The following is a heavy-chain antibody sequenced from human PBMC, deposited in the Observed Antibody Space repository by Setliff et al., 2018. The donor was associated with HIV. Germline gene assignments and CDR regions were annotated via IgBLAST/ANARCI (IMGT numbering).Heavy chain of an antibody. CDR1: GGSISTSY. V-gene: IGHV4-4*09. CDR2: IYISGTT. CDR3: ARETYYYDNPQYYYYYMDV. D-gene: IGHD3-22*01. J-gene: IGHJ6*03. Sequence: SETLSLTCTVSGGSISTSYWNWIRQPPGKGLEWIAYIYISGTTNYNPSLKSRVTISLDTSKNQFSLKLRSVTAADTAVYYCARETYYYDNPQYYYYYMDVWGKGTTVTVSS.